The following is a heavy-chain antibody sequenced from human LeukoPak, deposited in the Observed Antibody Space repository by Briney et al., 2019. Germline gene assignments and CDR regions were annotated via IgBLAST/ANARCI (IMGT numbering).Heavy chain of an antibody. J-gene: IGHJ4*02. CDR2: IRYDGSNK. D-gene: IGHD2-2*01. CDR3: AKDLLGYCSSTSCSGGSDY. V-gene: IGHV3-30*02. Sequence: GGSLRLSCAASGFTSSSYGMHWVRQAPGKGLEWVAFIRYDGSNKYYADSVKGRFTISRDNSKNTLYLQMNSLRAEDTAVYYCAKDLLGYCSSTSCSGGSDYWGQGTLVTVSS. CDR1: GFTSSSYG.